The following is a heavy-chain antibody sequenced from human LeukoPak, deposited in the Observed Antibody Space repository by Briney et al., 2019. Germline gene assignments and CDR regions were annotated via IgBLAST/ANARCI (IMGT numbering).Heavy chain of an antibody. CDR2: ISSSSSYI. J-gene: IGHJ6*02. V-gene: IGHV3-21*01. CDR3: ARDRLYNSHYYGMDV. Sequence: GGSLRLSCAASGFTFSSYSMNWVRQAPGKGLEWVSSISSSSSYIYYADSVKGRFTISRGNAKNSLYLQMDSLRAEDTAVYYCARDRLYNSHYYGMDVWGQGTTVTVSS. D-gene: IGHD2/OR15-2a*01. CDR1: GFTFSSYS.